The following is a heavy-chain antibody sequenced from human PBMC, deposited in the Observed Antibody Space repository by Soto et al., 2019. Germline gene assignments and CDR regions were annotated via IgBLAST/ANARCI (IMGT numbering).Heavy chain of an antibody. J-gene: IGHJ6*03. CDR2: INHSGST. V-gene: IGHV4-34*01. CDR3: AREGGGSGRCMDV. CDR1: GGSFSGYY. D-gene: IGHD3-10*01. Sequence: SETLSLTCAVYGGSFSGYYWSWIRQPPGKGLEWIGEINHSGSTNYNPSLKSRVTISVDTSKNQFSLKLSSVTAADTAVYYCAREGGGSGRCMDVWGKGTTVTVSS.